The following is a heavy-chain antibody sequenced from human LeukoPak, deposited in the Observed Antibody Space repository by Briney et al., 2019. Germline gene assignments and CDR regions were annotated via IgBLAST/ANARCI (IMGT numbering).Heavy chain of an antibody. D-gene: IGHD5-12*01. V-gene: IGHV5-51*01. CDR1: GYSFTKFW. J-gene: IGHJ5*02. Sequence: GESLKISCKGSGYSFTKFWIGWVRQMPGKGLEWMGIIYPGDSDTRYSPSFQGQVTLLVDTSINTAYLQWSSLKASGTAMYYCARRGKYSGYDEDWFDPWGQGTLVTVSS. CDR3: ARRGKYSGYDEDWFDP. CDR2: IYPGDSDT.